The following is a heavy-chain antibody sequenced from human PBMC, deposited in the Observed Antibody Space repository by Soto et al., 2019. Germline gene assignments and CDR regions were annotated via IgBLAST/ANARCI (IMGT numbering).Heavy chain of an antibody. CDR1: GGSISNYY. Sequence: SETLSLTCTVSGGSISNYYWGWVRQPPGRGLEWIGYVYYSGSTNYNPSLESRVTISIDASKNQFSLKMKSVTAADTAVYYCVRDYLVTGFDPWGQGALVTVSS. V-gene: IGHV4-59*01. J-gene: IGHJ5*02. CDR2: VYYSGST. CDR3: VRDYLVTGFDP. D-gene: IGHD2-21*02.